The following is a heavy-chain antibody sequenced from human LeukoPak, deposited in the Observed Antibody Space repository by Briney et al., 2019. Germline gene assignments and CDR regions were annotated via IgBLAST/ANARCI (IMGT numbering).Heavy chain of an antibody. V-gene: IGHV4-39*01. Sequence: PSETLSLTCTVSGGSISSSSYYWGWIRQPPGKGLEWIGSIYYSGSTYYNPSLKSRVTISVDTSKNQFSLKLSSVTAADTAVYYCARQLYYLDYWGQGTLVTVSS. CDR1: GGSISSSSYY. J-gene: IGHJ4*02. D-gene: IGHD2-8*01. CDR2: IYYSGST. CDR3: ARQLYYLDY.